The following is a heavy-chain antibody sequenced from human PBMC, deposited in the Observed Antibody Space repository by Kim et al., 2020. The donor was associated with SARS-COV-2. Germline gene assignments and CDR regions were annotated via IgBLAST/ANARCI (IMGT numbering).Heavy chain of an antibody. CDR2: IIPIFGTA. CDR1: GGTFSSYA. J-gene: IGHJ6*02. Sequence: SVKVSCKASGGTFSSYAISWVRQAPGQGLEWMGGIIPIFGTANYAQKFQGRVTITADESTSTAYMEPSSLRSEDTAVYYCARTLWEESIAVVGKDYYYYYGMDVWGQGTTLTVSS. CDR3: ARTLWEESIAVVGKDYYYYYGMDV. V-gene: IGHV1-69*13. D-gene: IGHD6-19*01.